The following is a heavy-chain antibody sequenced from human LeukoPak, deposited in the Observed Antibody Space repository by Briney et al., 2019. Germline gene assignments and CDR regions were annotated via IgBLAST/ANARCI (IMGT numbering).Heavy chain of an antibody. V-gene: IGHV4-39*07. D-gene: IGHD4-17*01. Sequence: PSETLSLTCTVSGGSLSSGSYYWSWIRQPPGKGLEWIGSIYYSVSTYYNPSLKSRVTISVDTSKNQFSLKLSSVTAADTAVYYCARVPTVTFFDYWGQGTLVTVSS. J-gene: IGHJ4*02. CDR3: ARVPTVTFFDY. CDR2: IYYSVST. CDR1: GGSLSSGSYY.